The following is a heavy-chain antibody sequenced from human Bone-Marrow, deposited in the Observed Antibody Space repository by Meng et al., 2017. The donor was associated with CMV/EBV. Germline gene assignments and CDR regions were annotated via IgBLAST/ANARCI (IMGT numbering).Heavy chain of an antibody. CDR2: MNPNSGNT. V-gene: IGHV1-8*03. J-gene: IGHJ4*02. Sequence: ASAMVSCKAFGYTFTSNDIKWVRQATGQGVEWMGWMNPNSGNTGYAQKFQGRVTITRNTSISTAYMELSSLRSEDTAVYYCARGPQSYYDFLSGYSTVYYFDYWGQGTLVTVSS. D-gene: IGHD3-3*01. CDR3: ARGPQSYYDFLSGYSTVYYFDY. CDR1: GYTFTSND.